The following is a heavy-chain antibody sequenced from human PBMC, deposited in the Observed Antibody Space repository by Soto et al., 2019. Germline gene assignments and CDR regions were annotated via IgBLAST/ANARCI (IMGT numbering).Heavy chain of an antibody. CDR2: IYYSGST. V-gene: IGHV4-31*01. J-gene: IGHJ5*02. D-gene: IGHD3-10*01. CDR3: ARSVTP. Sequence: QVQLQESGPGLVKPSQTLSLTCTVSGGSISSGGYYWSWIRQHPGKGLEWIGYIYYSGSTYYNPXXXXXVXXXXXXXXXXXXLXXXXXXXAXTAXYXCARSVTPWGQGTLVTVSS. CDR1: GGSISSGGYY.